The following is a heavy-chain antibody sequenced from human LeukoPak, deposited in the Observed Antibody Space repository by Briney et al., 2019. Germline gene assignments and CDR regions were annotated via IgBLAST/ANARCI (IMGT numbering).Heavy chain of an antibody. D-gene: IGHD3-3*01. CDR2: ISWNSGSI. V-gene: IGHV3-9*01. CDR3: AKASFWSGPLDY. J-gene: IGHJ4*02. Sequence: GRSLRLSCAASGFTFDDYAMHWVRQAPGKGLEWVSGISWNSGSIGYADSVKGRFTISRDNAKNSLYLQMNSLRAEDTALYYCAKASFWSGPLDYWGQGTLVTVSS. CDR1: GFTFDDYA.